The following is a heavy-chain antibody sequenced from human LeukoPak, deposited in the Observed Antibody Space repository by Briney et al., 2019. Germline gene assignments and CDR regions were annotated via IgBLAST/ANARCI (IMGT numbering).Heavy chain of an antibody. CDR3: ARDLEGGYYGDYSVR. V-gene: IGHV1-2*02. J-gene: IGHJ4*02. Sequence: ASVKVSCKASGYTLTGYYMHWVRQAPGQGLEWMGWINPNSGGTNYAQKFQGRVTMTRDTSISTAYMELSRLRSDDTAVYYCARDLEGGYYGDYSVRWGQGTLVTVSS. D-gene: IGHD4-17*01. CDR2: INPNSGGT. CDR1: GYTLTGYY.